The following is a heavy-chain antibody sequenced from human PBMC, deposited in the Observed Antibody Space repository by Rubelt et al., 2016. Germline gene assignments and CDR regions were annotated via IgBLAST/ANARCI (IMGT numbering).Heavy chain of an antibody. CDR3: ARDYCSGGSCYSVFDY. V-gene: IGHV1-2*02. J-gene: IGHJ4*02. Sequence: APGQGLEWVGWINPNSGGTNYAQKFQGRVTMTRDTSISTAYMELSRLRSDDTAVYYCARDYCSGGSCYSVFDYWGQGTLVTVSS. D-gene: IGHD2-15*01. CDR2: INPNSGGT.